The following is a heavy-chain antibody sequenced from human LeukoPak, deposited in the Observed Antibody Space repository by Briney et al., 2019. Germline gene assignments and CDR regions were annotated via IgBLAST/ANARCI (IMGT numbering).Heavy chain of an antibody. CDR1: GGSFSGYY. V-gene: IGHV4-39*01. J-gene: IGHJ3*02. D-gene: IGHD3-3*01. CDR3: ARSTYDFWSGHLNDAFDI. CDR2: IYYSGST. Sequence: SETLSLTCAVYGGSFSGYYWGWIRQPPGKGLEWIGSIYYSGSTYYNPSLKSRVTISVDTSKNQFSLKLSSVTAADTAVYYCARSTYDFWSGHLNDAFDIWGQGTMVTVSS.